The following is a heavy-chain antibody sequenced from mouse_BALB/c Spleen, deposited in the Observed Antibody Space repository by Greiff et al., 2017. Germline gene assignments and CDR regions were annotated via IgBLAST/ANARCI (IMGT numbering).Heavy chain of an antibody. CDR1: GYTFTSYW. D-gene: IGHD2-14*01. CDR2: IDPSDSYT. V-gene: IGHV1-69*02. CDR3: ARRVDYRCGGFAY. J-gene: IGHJ3*01. Sequence: VQLQQPGAELVKPGASVKLSCKASGYTFTSYWMHWVKQRPGQGLEWIGEIDPSDSYTNYNQKFKGKATLTVDKSSSTAYMQLSSLTSEDSAVYYCARRVDYRCGGFAYWGQGTLVTVSA.